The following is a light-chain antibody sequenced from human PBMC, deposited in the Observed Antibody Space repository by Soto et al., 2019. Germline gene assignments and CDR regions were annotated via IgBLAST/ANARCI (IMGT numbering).Light chain of an antibody. V-gene: IGKV3-20*01. CDR1: QTVNNNY. CDR3: QQYGSSRT. CDR2: GAS. Sequence: EIVLTQSPGTLSLSPGERATLSCRASQTVNNNYLAWYQQKPGQAPRPFIYGASTRATGIPDRFSGSGSGTDFTLTISRLEPEDFAVYYCQQYGSSRTFGQGTKVDIK. J-gene: IGKJ1*01.